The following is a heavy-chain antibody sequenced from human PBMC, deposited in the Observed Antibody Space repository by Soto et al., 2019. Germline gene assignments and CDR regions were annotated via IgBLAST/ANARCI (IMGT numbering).Heavy chain of an antibody. J-gene: IGHJ4*02. CDR1: GFTFSTHG. Sequence: QVQLVESGGGVVQPGRSLRLSCAASGFTFSTHGMHWARQAPGKGLEWVALISYDGSDKYYADSVKGRFTISRDNSKNTLYLQMNSLRAQDTAVYYCANTYDLGVLDYSGQGALVTVSS. V-gene: IGHV3-30*18. CDR2: ISYDGSDK. CDR3: ANTYDLGVLDY. D-gene: IGHD3-16*01.